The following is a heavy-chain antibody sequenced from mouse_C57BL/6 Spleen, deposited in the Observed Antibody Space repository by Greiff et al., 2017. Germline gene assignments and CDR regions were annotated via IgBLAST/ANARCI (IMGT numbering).Heavy chain of an antibody. Sequence: EVKVVESGEGLVKPGGSLKLSCAASGFTFSSYAMSWVRQTPEKRLEWVAYISSGGDYIYYADTVKGRFTISRDNARNTLYLQMSSLKSEDTAMYYCTRGDDPFDYWGQGTTLTVSS. J-gene: IGHJ2*01. CDR3: TRGDDPFDY. V-gene: IGHV5-9-1*02. CDR2: ISSGGDYI. CDR1: GFTFSSYA.